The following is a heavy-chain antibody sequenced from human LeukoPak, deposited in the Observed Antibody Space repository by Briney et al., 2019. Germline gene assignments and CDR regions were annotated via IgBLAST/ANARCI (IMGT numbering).Heavy chain of an antibody. CDR3: AKGYGYFDY. D-gene: IGHD5-18*01. Sequence: GGSLRLSCAASGFTFSSYGMHWVRQAPGKGLDWVSSISGSGGSTKYADSVKGRFTISRDNSKNTLYLQMNGLRAEDTAVYYCAKGYGYFDYWGQGTLVTVSS. J-gene: IGHJ4*02. CDR1: GFTFSSYG. CDR2: ISGSGGST. V-gene: IGHV3-23*01.